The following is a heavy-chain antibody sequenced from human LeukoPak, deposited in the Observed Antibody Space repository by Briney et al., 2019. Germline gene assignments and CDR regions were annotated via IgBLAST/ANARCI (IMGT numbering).Heavy chain of an antibody. CDR1: GFTFSSYG. CDR3: ARGEFGDYYYFYMDV. J-gene: IGHJ6*03. CDR2: ITSSNNYI. D-gene: IGHD2/OR15-2a*01. Sequence: GGSLRLSCAASGFTFSSYGMNWVRQAPGKGLEWVSSITSSNNYIYYGDSVKGRFTISRDDAKNSLFLQMNSLRAEDTATYYCARGEFGDYYYFYMDVWGKGTTVTVSS. V-gene: IGHV3-21*01.